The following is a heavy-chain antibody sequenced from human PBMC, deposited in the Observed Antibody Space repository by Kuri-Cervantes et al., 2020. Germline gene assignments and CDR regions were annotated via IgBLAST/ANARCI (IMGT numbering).Heavy chain of an antibody. J-gene: IGHJ4*02. CDR1: GYSFTNYW. V-gene: IGHV5-51*01. CDR2: IYPGDSNT. D-gene: IGHD6-25*01. Sequence: GESLKISCKGSGYSFTNYWIGWVRQMPGKGLEWMGIIYPGDSNTRYSPSFQGQVTISADRSISTAYLQWSSLKASDTAIYYCARQIYGSGFYEYWGQGTLVTVSS. CDR3: ARQIYGSGFYEY.